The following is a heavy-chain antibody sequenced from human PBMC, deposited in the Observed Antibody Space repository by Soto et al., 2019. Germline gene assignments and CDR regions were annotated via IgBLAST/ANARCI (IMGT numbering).Heavy chain of an antibody. CDR1: GFSLSNYA. D-gene: IGHD5-12*01. Sequence: PGGFLRLSGAPSGFSLSNYAMTWVRQAPGKGLEWVSGISNSGRSSSYADPVKGRFTTSRDNSKNMLYLQMNSLRAEDTAVSFSAKNSLGRGYIGYDDDNKWGQGTLVTVSS. V-gene: IGHV3-23*01. J-gene: IGHJ1*01. CDR3: AKNSLGRGYIGYDDDNK. CDR2: ISNSGRSS.